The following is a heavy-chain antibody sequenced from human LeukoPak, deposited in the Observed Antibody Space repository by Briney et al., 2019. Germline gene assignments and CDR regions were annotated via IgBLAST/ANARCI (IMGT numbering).Heavy chain of an antibody. J-gene: IGHJ6*03. V-gene: IGHV1-18*01. CDR1: GYTFTSYG. Sequence: ASVKVSCKASGYTFTSYGISRVRQAPGQGLEWMGWISAYNGNTNYAQKLQGRVTMTTDTSTSTAYMELRSLRSDDTAVYYCARDIKDTAMVKYYYYYYMDVWGKGTTVTVSS. CDR3: ARDIKDTAMVKYYYYYYMDV. CDR2: ISAYNGNT. D-gene: IGHD5-18*01.